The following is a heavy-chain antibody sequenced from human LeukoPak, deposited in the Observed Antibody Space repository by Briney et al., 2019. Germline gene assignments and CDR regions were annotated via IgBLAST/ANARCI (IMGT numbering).Heavy chain of an antibody. D-gene: IGHD3-10*01. CDR3: AKDHLIVTMVRGVIISHYYYYYMDV. CDR2: ISGSGGST. CDR1: GFTFSSYA. Sequence: GGSLRLSCAASGFTFSSYAMSWVRQAPGKGLEWVSAISGSGGSTYYADSVKGRFTISRDNSKNTLYLQMNSLRAEDTAVYYCAKDHLIVTMVRGVIISHYYYYYMDVWGKGTTVTISS. V-gene: IGHV3-23*01. J-gene: IGHJ6*03.